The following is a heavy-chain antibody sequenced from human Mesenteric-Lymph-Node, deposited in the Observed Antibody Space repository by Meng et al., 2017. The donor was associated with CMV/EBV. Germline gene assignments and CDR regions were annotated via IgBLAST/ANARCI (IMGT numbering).Heavy chain of an antibody. Sequence: TCTFSGFSLSITTVGVGWIRQPPGKALEWLAFTFGNDEIHYSPSLKNRLTITKDTSKNQVVLIMTNMDPEDTATYYYAQRYSNTHFQNWGQGTLVTVSS. CDR3: AQRYSNTHFQN. V-gene: IGHV2-5*01. CDR2: TFGNDEI. CDR1: GFSLSITTVG. J-gene: IGHJ1*01. D-gene: IGHD5-12*01.